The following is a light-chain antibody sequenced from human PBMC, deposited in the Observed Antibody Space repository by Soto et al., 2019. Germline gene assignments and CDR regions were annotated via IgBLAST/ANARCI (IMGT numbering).Light chain of an antibody. Sequence: EMVMTQSPVNLSVSPGEGATLSCRASQSVSSHLAWYQQKPGQAPRLLIYDASTRATGVPARFSGSGSGTEFTLTISSLQSEDFAVYYCQQYTYLWTFGQGTKVEIK. CDR2: DAS. CDR1: QSVSSH. V-gene: IGKV3-15*01. CDR3: QQYTYLWT. J-gene: IGKJ1*01.